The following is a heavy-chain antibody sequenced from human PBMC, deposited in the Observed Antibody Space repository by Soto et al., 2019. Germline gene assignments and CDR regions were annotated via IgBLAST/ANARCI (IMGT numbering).Heavy chain of an antibody. CDR1: GFTFSNAW. CDR3: TTDHPPVAGTTYYFDY. D-gene: IGHD6-19*01. Sequence: GGSLSLSCAASGFTFSNAWMSWVRQAPGKGLEWVGRIKSKTDGGTTDYAAPVKGRFTISRDDSKNTLYLQMNSLKTEDTAVYYCTTDHPPVAGTTYYFDYWGQGTLVTVSS. CDR2: IKSKTDGGTT. V-gene: IGHV3-15*01. J-gene: IGHJ4*02.